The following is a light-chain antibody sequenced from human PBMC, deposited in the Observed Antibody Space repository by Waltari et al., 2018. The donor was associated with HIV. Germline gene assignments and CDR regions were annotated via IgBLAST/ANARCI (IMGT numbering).Light chain of an antibody. J-gene: IGLJ2*01. CDR2: SNS. CDR3: ASWDDTLGVV. V-gene: IGLV1-44*01. Sequence: QSVLTQPPSASGTPGQRVTISCSGSPSNIGNNSVNWYQQFPGSAPKLLLHSNSHRPLGVPDRFSGSKSGSSASLAISGPQADDEAHYYCASWDDTLGVVFGGGTTLTVL. CDR1: PSNIGNNS.